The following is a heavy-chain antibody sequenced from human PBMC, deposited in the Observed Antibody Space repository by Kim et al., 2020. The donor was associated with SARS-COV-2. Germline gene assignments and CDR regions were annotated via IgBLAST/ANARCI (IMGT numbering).Heavy chain of an antibody. CDR3: VRGTNRAALVDFDY. Sequence: GGSLRLSCAVSGFTFNNYAMAWVRQAPGKGLEWLSGFRTSNGQQYYADSVKARFSISRDESKKTVYLQMNSLRVDDTGAYYCVRGTNRAALVDFDYWGQGTLVTAPS. J-gene: IGHJ4*02. CDR1: GFTFNNYA. CDR2: FRTSNGQQ. V-gene: IGHV3-23*01.